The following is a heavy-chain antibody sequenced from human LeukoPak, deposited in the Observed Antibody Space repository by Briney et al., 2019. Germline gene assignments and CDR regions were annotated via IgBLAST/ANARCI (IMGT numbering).Heavy chain of an antibody. CDR2: IYYSGST. D-gene: IGHD3-22*01. V-gene: IGHV4-39*07. CDR3: AGRSNPYYYDSSGYPFDY. Sequence: PSETLSPTCTVSGGSISSSSYYWGWIRQPPGKGLEWIGSIYYSGSTYYNPSLKSRVTISVDTSKNQFSLELSSVTAADTAVYYCAGRSNPYYYDSSGYPFDYWGQGTLVTVSS. CDR1: GGSISSSSYY. J-gene: IGHJ4*02.